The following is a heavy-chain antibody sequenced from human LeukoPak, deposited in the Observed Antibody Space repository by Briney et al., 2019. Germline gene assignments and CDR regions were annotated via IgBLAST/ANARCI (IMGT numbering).Heavy chain of an antibody. D-gene: IGHD3-3*01. CDR1: GGSISSYY. CDR2: IYYSGST. V-gene: IGHV4-59*12. Sequence: SETLSLTCTVSGGSISSYYWSWIRQPPGKGLEWIGYIYYSGSTNYNPSLKSRVTISVDTSKNQFSLKLSSVTAADTAVYYCARGGRITIFGVVIIRTRSFDYWGQGTLVTVSS. J-gene: IGHJ4*02. CDR3: ARGGRITIFGVVIIRTRSFDY.